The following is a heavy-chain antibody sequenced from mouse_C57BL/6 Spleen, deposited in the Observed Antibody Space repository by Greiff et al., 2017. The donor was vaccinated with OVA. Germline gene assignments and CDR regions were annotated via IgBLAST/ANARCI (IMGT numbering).Heavy chain of an antibody. CDR1: GFTFSSYA. CDR3: TIGTTVVATWDYAMDY. D-gene: IGHD1-1*01. CDR2: ISSGGDYI. Sequence: EVKVVESGEGLVKPGGSLKLSCAASGFTFSSYAMSWVRQTPEKRLEWVAYISSGGDYIYYAYTVKGRLTISIDNATNTLYLQMSSLKSEDTAMYYCTIGTTVVATWDYAMDYWGQGTSVTVSS. V-gene: IGHV5-9-1*02. J-gene: IGHJ4*01.